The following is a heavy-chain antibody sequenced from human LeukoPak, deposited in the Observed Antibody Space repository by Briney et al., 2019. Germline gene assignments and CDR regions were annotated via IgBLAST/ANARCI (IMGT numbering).Heavy chain of an antibody. V-gene: IGHV4-34*01. J-gene: IGHJ4*02. D-gene: IGHD1-26*01. Sequence: PSETLSLTCAVYSGSFSGYYWSWIRQPPGKGLEWIGEINHSRSTNYNPSLKNRVTISVDTSKNQFSLKLSSVTAADTAVYYCARCSGSTYYFDYWGQGTLVTVSS. CDR3: ARCSGSTYYFDY. CDR2: INHSRST. CDR1: SGSFSGYY.